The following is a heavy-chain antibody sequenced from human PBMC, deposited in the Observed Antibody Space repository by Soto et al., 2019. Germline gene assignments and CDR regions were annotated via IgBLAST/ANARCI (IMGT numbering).Heavy chain of an antibody. D-gene: IGHD2-2*01. CDR3: AKPYCSSTSCPRSAFDY. J-gene: IGHJ4*02. CDR1: GFTFSSYA. Sequence: GGSLRLSCAASGFTFSSYAMSWVRQAPGKGLEWVSAISASGTSTFYADSVKGRFTISRDNSKNTLYLQMNSLRAEDTAVYYCAKPYCSSTSCPRSAFDYWGQGTLVTVS. CDR2: ISASGTST. V-gene: IGHV3-23*01.